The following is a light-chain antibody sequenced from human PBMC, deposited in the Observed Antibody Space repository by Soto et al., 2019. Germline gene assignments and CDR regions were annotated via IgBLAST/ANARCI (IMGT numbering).Light chain of an antibody. J-gene: IGKJ4*01. CDR2: WAS. Sequence: DTVMTQSPESLAVSLGDSSTINCNSSQIVSYSLNNMNYLAWYRQKPGQPHQLLIYWASTRESGVHDRFSGSGSGTDFTLTITGMQPEDVEAYYCKKYLKIHPNFGGGHTVDLK. CDR3: KKYLKIHPN. V-gene: IGKV4-1*01. CDR1: QIVSYSLNNMNY.